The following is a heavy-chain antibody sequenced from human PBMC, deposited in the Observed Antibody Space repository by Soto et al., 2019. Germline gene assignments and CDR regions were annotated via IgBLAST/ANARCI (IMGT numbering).Heavy chain of an antibody. Sequence: QVQLQESGPGLVKPSQTLSLTCTVSGGSISSGDYYWSWIRQPPGKGLEWIGYIYYRGSTYYKPSLKSRVTISVDTSKNQFSLKLSSVTAADTAVYYCARGLSPSYDSSCYSWPLGYWGQGTLVTVSS. CDR3: ARGLSPSYDSSCYSWPLGY. J-gene: IGHJ4*02. CDR2: IYYRGST. V-gene: IGHV4-30-4*01. D-gene: IGHD3-22*01. CDR1: GGSISSGDYY.